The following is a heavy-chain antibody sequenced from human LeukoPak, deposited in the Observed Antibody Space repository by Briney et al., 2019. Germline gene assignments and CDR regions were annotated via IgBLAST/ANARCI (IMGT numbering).Heavy chain of an antibody. D-gene: IGHD5-24*01. CDR1: GFTFRSYE. CDR3: ARLDTNGYNSMTAY. Sequence: GGSLRLSCAASGFTFRSYEMNWVRQAPGKGLEWVSYISSSGSNINYADSVKGRFTISRDNAKNSLYLQMNSLRAEDTAVFYCARLDTNGYNSMTAYWGQGTLVTVSS. CDR2: ISSSGSNI. J-gene: IGHJ4*02. V-gene: IGHV3-48*03.